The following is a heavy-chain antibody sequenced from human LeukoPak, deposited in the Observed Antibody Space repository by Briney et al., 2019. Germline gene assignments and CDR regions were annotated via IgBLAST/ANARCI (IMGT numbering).Heavy chain of an antibody. CDR1: GITLSNYG. CDR3: AKRGVVIRVILVGFHKEAYYFDS. J-gene: IGHJ4*02. D-gene: IGHD3-22*01. Sequence: YPGGSLRLSCAVSGITLSNYGMTWVRQAPGKGLEWVAGISGSGGGTNYADSVKGRFTISRDNRKNTLYLQMNNLRAEDTAVYFCAKRGVVIRVILVGFHKEAYYFDSWGQGALVTVSS. CDR2: ISGSGGGT. V-gene: IGHV3-23*01.